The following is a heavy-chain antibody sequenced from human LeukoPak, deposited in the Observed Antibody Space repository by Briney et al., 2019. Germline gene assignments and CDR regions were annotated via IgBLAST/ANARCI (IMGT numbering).Heavy chain of an antibody. CDR3: AREGYSSSWYEMMGRHVRPLPPDY. CDR2: ISAYNGNT. V-gene: IGHV1-18*01. Sequence: ASVKVSCKASGYTFTSYGISWVRQAPGQGLEWMGWISAYNGNTNYAQKLQGRVTMTTDTSTSTAYMELRSLRSDDTAVYYCAREGYSSSWYEMMGRHVRPLPPDYWGQGTLVTVSS. CDR1: GYTFTSYG. J-gene: IGHJ4*02. D-gene: IGHD6-13*01.